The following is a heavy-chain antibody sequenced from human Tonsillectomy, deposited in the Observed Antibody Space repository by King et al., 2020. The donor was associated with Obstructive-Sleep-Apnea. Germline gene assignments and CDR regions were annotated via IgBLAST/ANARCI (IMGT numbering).Heavy chain of an antibody. CDR3: ARDQRAARPPRLDY. CDR1: GFTFSSYW. J-gene: IGHJ4*02. CDR2: IKQDGSEK. D-gene: IGHD6-6*01. V-gene: IGHV3-7*03. Sequence: VQLVESGGGLVQPGGSLRLSCAASGFTFSSYWMSWVRQAPGKGLEWVANIKQDGSEKYYVDSAKGRFTISRDNAKNSLYLQMNSLRAEDTAVYYCARDQRAARPPRLDYWGQGTLVTVSS.